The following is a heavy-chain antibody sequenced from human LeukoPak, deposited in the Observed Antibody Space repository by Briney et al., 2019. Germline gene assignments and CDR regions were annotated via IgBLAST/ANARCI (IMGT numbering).Heavy chain of an antibody. V-gene: IGHV4-34*01. Sequence: SETLSLTCAVYGGSFSGYYWSWIRQPPGKGLEWIGEINHSGSTNYNPSLKSRVTISVDTSKNQFSLKLSSVTAADTAVYYCARGGYFDLWGRGTLVTVSS. CDR1: GGSFSGYY. J-gene: IGHJ2*01. CDR3: ARGGYFDL. CDR2: INHSGST.